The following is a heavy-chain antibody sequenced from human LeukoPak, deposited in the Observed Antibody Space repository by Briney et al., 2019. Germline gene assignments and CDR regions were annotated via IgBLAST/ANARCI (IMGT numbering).Heavy chain of an antibody. Sequence: PSETLSLTCTVSGGSISSYYWSWIRQPPGKGLKWIGYIYYSGSTNYNPSLKSRVTISVDTSKNQFSLKLSSVTAADTAVYYCARMRMTTVVTPNGYFDYWGQGTLVTVSS. CDR2: IYYSGST. D-gene: IGHD4-23*01. J-gene: IGHJ4*02. CDR1: GGSISSYY. CDR3: ARMRMTTVVTPNGYFDY. V-gene: IGHV4-59*08.